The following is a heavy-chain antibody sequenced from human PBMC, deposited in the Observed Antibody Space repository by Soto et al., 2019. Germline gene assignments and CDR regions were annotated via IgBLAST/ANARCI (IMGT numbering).Heavy chain of an antibody. CDR2: IYYSGST. CDR1: GGSISNYY. J-gene: IGHJ6*02. D-gene: IGHD2-2*01. V-gene: IGHV4-59*08. Sequence: SETLSLTCIVSGGSISNYYWSWIRQPPGKGLEWIGYIYYSGSTNYNPSLKSRVTISVDTSKNQFSLKLSSVTAADTAVYYCASDSYCSSTSCRPYYYGMDVWGQGTTVTLSS. CDR3: ASDSYCSSTSCRPYYYGMDV.